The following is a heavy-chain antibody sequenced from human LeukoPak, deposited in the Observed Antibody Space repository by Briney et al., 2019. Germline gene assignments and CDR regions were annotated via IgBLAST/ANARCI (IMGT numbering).Heavy chain of an antibody. Sequence: ASVKVSCKASGYTFTGYYMHWVRQAPGQGLEWMGWINPNSGGTNYAQKFQGRVTMTRDASISTAYMELSRLRSDDTAVYYCARDYYGSGSYFFSWGQGTLVTVSS. CDR3: ARDYYGSGSYFFS. CDR1: GYTFTGYY. CDR2: INPNSGGT. D-gene: IGHD3-10*01. V-gene: IGHV1-2*02. J-gene: IGHJ4*02.